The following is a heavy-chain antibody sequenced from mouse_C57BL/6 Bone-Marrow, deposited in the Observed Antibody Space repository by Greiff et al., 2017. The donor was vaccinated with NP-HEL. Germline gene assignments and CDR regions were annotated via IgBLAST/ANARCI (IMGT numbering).Heavy chain of an antibody. Sequence: VQLQQSGAELVRPGASVTLSCQASGYPFTDYEMHWVKQTPVHGLEWIGAIDPETGGTAYNQKFKGKAILTADTSSSTAYMELRSLTSEDSAVYYCTRGVTCAWFAYWGQGTLVTVSA. CDR2: IDPETGGT. CDR3: TRGVTCAWFAY. CDR1: GYPFTDYE. D-gene: IGHD2-13*01. V-gene: IGHV1-15*01. J-gene: IGHJ3*01.